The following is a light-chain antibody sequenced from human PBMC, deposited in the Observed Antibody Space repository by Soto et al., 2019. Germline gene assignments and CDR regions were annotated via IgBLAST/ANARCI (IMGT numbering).Light chain of an antibody. V-gene: IGKV3-20*01. CDR2: AAS. CDR3: QLYGGSHMFS. CDR1: QSISSSS. Sequence: EIVLTQSPGTLSLSPGEGGTLSCRASQSISSSSLAWYPQKPGRSPRLLIYAASSRATGIPDRFSGSGSGTDFTLTISRLEPEDFAVYYCQLYGGSHMFSFGQWTKRESK. J-gene: IGKJ2*01.